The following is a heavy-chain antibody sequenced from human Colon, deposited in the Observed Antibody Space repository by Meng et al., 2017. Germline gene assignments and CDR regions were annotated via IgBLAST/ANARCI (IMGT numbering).Heavy chain of an antibody. V-gene: IGHV4-34*01. D-gene: IGHD3-9*01. CDR1: GGSVSEHY. Sequence: QVHLRAWWASLVKPSETLDLPCGVHGGSVSEHYLAWVRQHPGKGMGWVGENHPSGSTDYSSSLQSRVTITLDTSKNQFSLTLSSMTAADTAGYSCARGVDWAKSGNFWGQGTLVTVSS. CDR2: NHPSGST. J-gene: IGHJ4*02. CDR3: ARGVDWAKSGNF.